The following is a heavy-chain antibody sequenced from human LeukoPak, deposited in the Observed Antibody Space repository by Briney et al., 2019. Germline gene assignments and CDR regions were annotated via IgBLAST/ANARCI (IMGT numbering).Heavy chain of an antibody. J-gene: IGHJ5*02. CDR2: IYYSGST. Sequence: SETLSLTCTVSGGSISSYYWSWIRQPPGKGLEWIGYIYYSGSTNYNPSLKSRVTISVDTSKNQFSLKLSSVTAADTAVYYCARCLMDFGESSNWFDPWGQGTLVTVSS. CDR3: ARCLMDFGESSNWFDP. D-gene: IGHD3-10*01. V-gene: IGHV4-59*01. CDR1: GGSISSYY.